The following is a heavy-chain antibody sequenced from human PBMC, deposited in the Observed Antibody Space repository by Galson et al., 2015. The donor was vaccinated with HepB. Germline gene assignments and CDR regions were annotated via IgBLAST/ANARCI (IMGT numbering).Heavy chain of an antibody. CDR3: AGEIVAGTLPRRLNTWFDL. CDR2: ISSSGSYK. J-gene: IGHJ5*02. Sequence: SLRLSCAASRFNSISYNINWVRQAPGQGLEWVSQISSSGSYKLYAASVKGRFTISRDNAKNALYLQMNSLRAEDTAVYYCAGEIVAGTLPRRLNTWFDLWGQGTVVTVSS. V-gene: IGHV3-21*06. CDR1: RFNSISYN. D-gene: IGHD6-19*01.